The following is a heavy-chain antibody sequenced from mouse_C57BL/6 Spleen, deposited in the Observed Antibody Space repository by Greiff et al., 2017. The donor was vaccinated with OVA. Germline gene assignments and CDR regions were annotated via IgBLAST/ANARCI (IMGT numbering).Heavy chain of an antibody. V-gene: IGHV2-5*01. CDR2: IWRGGST. D-gene: IGHD2-14*01. Sequence: VQLQQSGPGLVQPSQSLSITCTVSGFSLTSYGVHWVRQSPGKGLEWLGVIWRGGSTDYNAAFMFRLSITKDNSKSQVFFKMNSLQADDTAIYYCAKSSGTEGRYFDVWGTGTTVTVSS. J-gene: IGHJ1*03. CDR3: AKSSGTEGRYFDV. CDR1: GFSLTSYG.